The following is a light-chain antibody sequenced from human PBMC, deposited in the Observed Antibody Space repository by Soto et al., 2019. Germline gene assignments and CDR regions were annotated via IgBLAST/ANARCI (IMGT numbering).Light chain of an antibody. J-gene: IGKJ5*01. CDR1: QTVSITY. Sequence: DIVMTQSPDSLAVSPGESATLSCRASQTVSITYLTWYQQKPGQAPRLLIFGASKRATGIPDRFSGSGSGRDFTLTISGLEPEDFAVYYCQQYGSSPSITFGQWTRLEIK. CDR2: GAS. V-gene: IGKV3-20*01. CDR3: QQYGSSPSIT.